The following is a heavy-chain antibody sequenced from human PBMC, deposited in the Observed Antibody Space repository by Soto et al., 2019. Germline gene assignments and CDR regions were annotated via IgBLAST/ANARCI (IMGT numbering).Heavy chain of an antibody. V-gene: IGHV3-7*05. CDR3: ARAIAAVGSY. CDR2: INQDGSQT. J-gene: IGHJ4*02. D-gene: IGHD6-13*01. CDR1: GFTFSDSW. Sequence: PGGSLRFSCAASGFTFSDSWMHWVRQAPGKGLEWVANINQDGSQTYYLGSVKGRFTISRDNAKNSVSLQMNSLRAEDTAVYHCARAIAAVGSYWGEGTLVTVS.